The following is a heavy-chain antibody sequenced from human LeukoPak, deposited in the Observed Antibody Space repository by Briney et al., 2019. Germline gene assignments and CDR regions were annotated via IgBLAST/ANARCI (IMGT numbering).Heavy chain of an antibody. J-gene: IGHJ4*02. CDR1: GYTLTELS. CDR3: ATGRIAVADHYFDY. D-gene: IGHD6-19*01. CDR2: FDPEDGET. Sequence: GASVKVSFKVFGYTLTELSMHWVRQAPGKGLEWMGGFDPEDGETIYAQKFQGRVTMTEDTSTDTAYMELSSLRSEDTAVYYCATGRIAVADHYFDYWGQGTLVTVSS. V-gene: IGHV1-24*01.